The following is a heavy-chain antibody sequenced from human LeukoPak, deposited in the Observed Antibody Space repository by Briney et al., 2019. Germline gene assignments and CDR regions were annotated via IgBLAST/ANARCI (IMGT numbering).Heavy chain of an antibody. CDR2: INTYNDNT. D-gene: IGHD2-2*01. Sequence: GAPVKVSCKASGYTFSSYEITWVRQAPGQGLEWMGWINTYNDNTNYAQKFRGRVSMTTDTSTNTAYMELRSLRSDDTAVHYCARDRCSSTSCYLLAPLGSSPDAFDIWGQGTMVTVSS. V-gene: IGHV1-18*01. J-gene: IGHJ3*02. CDR1: GYTFSSYE. CDR3: ARDRCSSTSCYLLAPLGSSPDAFDI.